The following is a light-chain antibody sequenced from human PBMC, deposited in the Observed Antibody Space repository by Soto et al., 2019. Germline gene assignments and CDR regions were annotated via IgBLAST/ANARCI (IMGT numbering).Light chain of an antibody. V-gene: IGLV2-8*01. CDR3: NSYVGSNNYV. J-gene: IGLJ1*01. CDR1: ASDIGRYNY. Sequence: QFVLTQPPSASGSPGQSVTISCIGTASDIGRYNYVSWYQHHPGKAPKLIIYEVTKRPSGIPDRFSGSKFGNTASLTVSGLQTDDEADYYCNSYVGSNNYVFGTGTKV. CDR2: EVT.